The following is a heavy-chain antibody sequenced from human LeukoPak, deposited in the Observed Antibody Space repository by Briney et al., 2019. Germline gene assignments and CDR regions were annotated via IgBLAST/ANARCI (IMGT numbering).Heavy chain of an antibody. J-gene: IGHJ1*01. CDR2: INHSGRT. Sequence: SETLSLTCAVYRGSFSDFYCSWIRQSPGKGLEWIGEINHSGRTNYNPSLKSRVTISVDTSKNQLSLKLSSLTAADTAVYYCAYSSAYQQHWGQGTLVTVSS. D-gene: IGHD3-22*01. CDR1: RGSFSDFY. CDR3: AYSSAYQQH. V-gene: IGHV4-34*01.